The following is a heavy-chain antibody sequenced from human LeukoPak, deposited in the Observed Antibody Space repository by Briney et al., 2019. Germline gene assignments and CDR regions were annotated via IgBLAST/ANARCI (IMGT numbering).Heavy chain of an antibody. CDR2: IWYDGRTK. CDR3: AREWGRIAVAGGPGY. CDR1: GFIFSNYG. J-gene: IGHJ4*02. D-gene: IGHD6-19*01. V-gene: IGHV3-33*01. Sequence: GGSLRLSCAVSGFIFSNYGMPWVRQAPGKGLEWLALIWYDGRTKFHADSVKGRFTISRDNSANTLYLQMSSLRVEDTAVYYCAREWGRIAVAGGPGYWGEGARVTVSS.